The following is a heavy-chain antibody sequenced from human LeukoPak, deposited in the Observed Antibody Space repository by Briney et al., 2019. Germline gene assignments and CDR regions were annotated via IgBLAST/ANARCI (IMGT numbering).Heavy chain of an antibody. J-gene: IGHJ4*02. V-gene: IGHV3-64*01. D-gene: IGHD6-6*01. Sequence: PGGSLRLSCAASGFXFSSYAIHWVRQAPGKGLEYVSAISSNGGSTYYANSVKGRFTISRDNSKNTLYLQMGSLRAEDMAVYYCARGSSSSGVVDYWGQGTLVTVSS. CDR1: GFXFSSYA. CDR2: ISSNGGST. CDR3: ARGSSSSGVVDY.